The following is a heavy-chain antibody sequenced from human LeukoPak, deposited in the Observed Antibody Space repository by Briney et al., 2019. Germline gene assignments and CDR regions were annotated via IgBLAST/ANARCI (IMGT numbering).Heavy chain of an antibody. CDR3: TSNSGYEKGF. V-gene: IGHV3-30*04. CDR1: GFTFSIYN. Sequence: GGSLRLSCAASGFTFSIYNMHWVRQAPGKGLEWVAVILYDGSKKYYADSVQGRFIISRDNSKNMLYLQMNSLRTEDTAVYYCTSNSGYEKGFWGQGNLVTVSS. CDR2: ILYDGSKK. J-gene: IGHJ4*02. D-gene: IGHD5-12*01.